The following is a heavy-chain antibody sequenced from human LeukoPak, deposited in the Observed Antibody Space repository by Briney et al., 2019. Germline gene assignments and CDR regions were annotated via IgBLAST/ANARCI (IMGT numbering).Heavy chain of an antibody. CDR2: INPNTGDT. D-gene: IGHD3-9*01. CDR3: ARSPHILTGENFDY. V-gene: IGHV1-2*02. CDR1: GYTFTDYY. Sequence: ASVKVSCKASGYTFTDYYVHWVRQAPGQGLEWMGWINPNTGDTTYAQKFQGRVTMTRDTSISRAYMELSRLRSDDTAVYYCARSPHILTGENFDYWGQGTLVTVSS. J-gene: IGHJ4*02.